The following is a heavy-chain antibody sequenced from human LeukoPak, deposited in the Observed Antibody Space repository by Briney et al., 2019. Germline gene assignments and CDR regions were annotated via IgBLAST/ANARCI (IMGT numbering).Heavy chain of an antibody. J-gene: IGHJ4*02. CDR3: ARVTGSGSLGSYPY. Sequence: GGSLRLSCAASGFTFSSYWMSWVRQAPGKGLEWVANIKQDGSEKYYVDSAKGRFTISRDNAKNSLYLQMNSLRAEDTAVYYCARVTGSGSLGSYPYWGQGTLVTVSS. CDR2: IKQDGSEK. D-gene: IGHD3-10*01. V-gene: IGHV3-7*01. CDR1: GFTFSSYW.